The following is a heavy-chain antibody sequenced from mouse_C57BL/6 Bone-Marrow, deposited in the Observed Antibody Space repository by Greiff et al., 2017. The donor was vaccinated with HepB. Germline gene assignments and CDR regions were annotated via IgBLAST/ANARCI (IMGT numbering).Heavy chain of an antibody. J-gene: IGHJ1*03. CDR3: AKGGYGSRVDWYFDV. CDR2: IWRGGST. D-gene: IGHD1-1*01. V-gene: IGHV2-5*01. CDR1: GFSLTSYG. Sequence: QVQLQQPGPGLVQPSQSLSITCTVSGFSLTSYGVHWVRQSPGKGLEWLGVIWRGGSTDYNAAFMSRLSITKDNSKSQVFFKMNSLQADDTAIYYCAKGGYGSRVDWYFDVWGTGTTVTVSS.